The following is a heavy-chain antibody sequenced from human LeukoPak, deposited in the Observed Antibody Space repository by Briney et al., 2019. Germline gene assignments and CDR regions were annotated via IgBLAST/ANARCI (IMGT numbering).Heavy chain of an antibody. CDR2: IYYSGST. V-gene: IGHV4-30-4*08. D-gene: IGHD3-22*01. CDR1: GGSISSGDYY. Sequence: PSETLSLTCTVSGGSISSGDYYWSWIRQPPGKVLEWIGYIYYSGSTYYNPSLKSRVTISVDTSKNQFSLQLSSVTAADTAVYYCARGDYDSSGYCYYFDYWGQGTLVTVSS. J-gene: IGHJ4*02. CDR3: ARGDYDSSGYCYYFDY.